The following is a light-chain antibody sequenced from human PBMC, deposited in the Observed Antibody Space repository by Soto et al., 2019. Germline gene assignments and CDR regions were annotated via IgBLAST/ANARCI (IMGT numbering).Light chain of an antibody. CDR2: EVS. J-gene: IGLJ3*02. CDR1: SSDVGSYNL. CDR3: CSYAGSSSLV. V-gene: IGLV2-23*02. Sequence: QSVLTQPASVSGSPGQSITISCTGTSSDVGSYNLVSWYQQHPGKAHKLMIYEVSTRPSGVSNRFSGSKSGNTSSLTISGLQAEDEADYYCCSYAGSSSLVFGGGTKLTVL.